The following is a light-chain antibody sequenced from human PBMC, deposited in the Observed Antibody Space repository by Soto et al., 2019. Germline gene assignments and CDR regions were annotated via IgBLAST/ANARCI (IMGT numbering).Light chain of an antibody. V-gene: IGKV1-6*01. Sequence: AIQMTQSPSSLSASVGDRVTITCRASQGIRSDLGWYQQKPGKAPKFLIYGASSLQSSVPSRFSGSGSGTDLTLTISSLQPEDFATYYCLQEFNYPYTFGQGTKLEVK. CDR2: GAS. CDR3: LQEFNYPYT. J-gene: IGKJ2*01. CDR1: QGIRSD.